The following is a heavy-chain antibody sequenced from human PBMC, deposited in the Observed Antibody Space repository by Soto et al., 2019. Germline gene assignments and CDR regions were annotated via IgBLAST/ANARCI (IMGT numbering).Heavy chain of an antibody. Sequence: SETLSLNCAVYGGSFSGYYWSWYSKPPGKGLERIGEINHSGSTNYNPSLKSRVTISVDTSKNQFSLKLSSVTAADTAVYYCARRAGDCSSTSCYAFYAFDIWGQGTRVTVSS. V-gene: IGHV4-34*01. J-gene: IGHJ3*02. CDR1: GGSFSGYY. D-gene: IGHD2-2*01. CDR2: INHSGST. CDR3: ARRAGDCSSTSCYAFYAFDI.